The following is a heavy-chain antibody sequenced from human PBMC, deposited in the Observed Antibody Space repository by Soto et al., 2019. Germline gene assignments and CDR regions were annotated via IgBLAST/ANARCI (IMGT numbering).Heavy chain of an antibody. CDR3: ARLWGPYCSGGSCYNWFDP. J-gene: IGHJ5*02. CDR1: GGSISTSY. Sequence: PYQTLSLTCTASGGSISTSYWRCIRHPPGKGLEGIGYIYYSWSTNYNPSLKSRVTISVDTSKNQFSLKLSSVTAADTAVYYCARLWGPYCSGGSCYNWFDPWGQGTLVTVS. CDR2: IYYSWST. V-gene: IGHV4-59*08. D-gene: IGHD2-15*01.